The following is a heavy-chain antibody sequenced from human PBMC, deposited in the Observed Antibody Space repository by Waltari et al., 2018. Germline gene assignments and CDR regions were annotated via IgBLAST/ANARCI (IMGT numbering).Heavy chain of an antibody. D-gene: IGHD6-19*01. CDR3: ARGSISSGWYIYYYYGMDV. V-gene: IGHV3-33*01. J-gene: IGHJ6*02. Sequence: QVQLVESGGGVVQPGRSLRLSCAASGFTFSSYGMHWVRQAPGKGLEWVAVIWYDGSNKYYADSVKGRFTISRDNSKNTLYLQMNSLRAEDTAVYYCARGSISSGWYIYYYYGMDVWGQGTTVTVSS. CDR2: IWYDGSNK. CDR1: GFTFSSYG.